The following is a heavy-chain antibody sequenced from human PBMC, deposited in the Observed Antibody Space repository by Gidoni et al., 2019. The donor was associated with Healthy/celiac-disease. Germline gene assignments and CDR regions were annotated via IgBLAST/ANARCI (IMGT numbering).Heavy chain of an antibody. CDR3: ARDEDTAMVTSYYGMDV. CDR2: ISSSSSTI. CDR1: GFTFSSYS. D-gene: IGHD5-18*01. Sequence: EVQLVESGGGLVQPGGSLRLSCAASGFTFSSYSMNWVRQAPGKGREWVSYISSSSSTIYYADSVKGRFTISRDNAKASLYLQMNSLRAEDTAVYYCARDEDTAMVTSYYGMDVWGQGTTVTVSS. V-gene: IGHV3-48*04. J-gene: IGHJ6*02.